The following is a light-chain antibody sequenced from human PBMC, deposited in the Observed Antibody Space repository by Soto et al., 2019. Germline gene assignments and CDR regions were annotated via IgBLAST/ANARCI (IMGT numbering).Light chain of an antibody. CDR3: QQYETSPWT. CDR1: QSVSSSY. J-gene: IGKJ1*01. V-gene: IGKV3-20*01. Sequence: EIVLTQSPGTLSLSPVERAKLYFISSQSVSSSYLAWYQQKPGQAPRLLIYGAAARAAGIPDRFVGSGSGTDFTLTIRSLEPGDFAVYYCQQYETSPWTCGQGTKGDIK. CDR2: GAA.